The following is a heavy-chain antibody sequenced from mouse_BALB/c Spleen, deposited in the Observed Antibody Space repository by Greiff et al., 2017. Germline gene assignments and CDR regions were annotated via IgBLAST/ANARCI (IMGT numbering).Heavy chain of an antibody. J-gene: IGHJ3*01. V-gene: IGHV5-6-5*01. CDR3: AREGGAAY. Sequence: EVQGVESGGGLVKPGGSLKLSCAASGFTFSSYAMSWVRQTPEKRLEWVASISSGGSTYYPDSVKGRFTISRDNARNILYLQMSSLRSEDTAMYYCAREGGAAYWGQGTLVTVSA. CDR1: GFTFSSYA. CDR2: ISSGGST.